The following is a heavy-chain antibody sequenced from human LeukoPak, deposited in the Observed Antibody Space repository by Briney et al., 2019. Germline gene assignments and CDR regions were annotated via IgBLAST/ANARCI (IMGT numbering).Heavy chain of an antibody. Sequence: PSQTLSLTCAISGDSVSNNIATWNWVRQSPSRGLEWLGRTYYRSRWGNDYAISVKSRITIKPDTSRNQFSLQLNSVTPEDTAVYYCVRDSDDYYWALDFWDQGTPVTVSS. V-gene: IGHV6-1*01. CDR3: VRDSDDYYWALDF. D-gene: IGHD3-10*01. CDR1: GDSVSNNIAT. J-gene: IGHJ4*02. CDR2: TYYRSRWGN.